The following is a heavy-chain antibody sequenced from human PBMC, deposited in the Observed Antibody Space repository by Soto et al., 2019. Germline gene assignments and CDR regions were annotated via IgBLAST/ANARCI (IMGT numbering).Heavy chain of an antibody. D-gene: IGHD1-26*01. CDR3: AKDLTLGIVGAWGHYFEY. V-gene: IGHV3-30-3*01. Sequence: QVQLVESGGGVLQPGRSLRLSCAASGFTFSSFAMHWVRQAPGKGLEWVAFISYDGSNTYYADSVKGRVTISRDNYKKTVYLEINSLRAEDTAVYHCAKDLTLGIVGAWGHYFEYWGQGTLVTVSS. J-gene: IGHJ4*02. CDR2: ISYDGSNT. CDR1: GFTFSSFA.